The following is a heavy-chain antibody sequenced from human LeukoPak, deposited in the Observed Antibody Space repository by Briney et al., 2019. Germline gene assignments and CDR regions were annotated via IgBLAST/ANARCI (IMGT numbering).Heavy chain of an antibody. V-gene: IGHV3-48*01. Sequence: PGGSLRLSCAASGFTFSSYSMNWVRQAPGKGLEWVSYISSSSSTIYYADSVKGRFTISRDNAKNSLYLQMNSLRAEDTAVYYCARDKVRQLVHMDVWGQGTTVTVSS. CDR2: ISSSSSTI. CDR1: GFTFSSYS. D-gene: IGHD6-6*01. J-gene: IGHJ6*02. CDR3: ARDKVRQLVHMDV.